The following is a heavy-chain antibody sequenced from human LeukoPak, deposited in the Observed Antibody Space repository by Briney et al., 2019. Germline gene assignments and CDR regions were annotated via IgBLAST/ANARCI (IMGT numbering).Heavy chain of an antibody. V-gene: IGHV3-7*01. CDR1: GFTFSNYW. J-gene: IGHJ5*02. Sequence: GRSLRLSCAASGFTFSNYWMSWVRQAPGKGLEWVAHIKPDGSEKNYVDSVKGRFTLFRDDAKNSVYLQMNSLRVEDTAVYYCARDSGSGGPWGQGTPVTVSS. CDR3: ARDSGSGGP. CDR2: IKPDGSEK. D-gene: IGHD6-19*01.